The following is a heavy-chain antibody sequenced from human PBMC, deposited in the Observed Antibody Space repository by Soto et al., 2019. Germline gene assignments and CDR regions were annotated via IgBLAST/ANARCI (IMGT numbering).Heavy chain of an antibody. J-gene: IGHJ3*01. D-gene: IGHD3-22*01. Sequence: PSETLSLTCTVSGDSISSYFWTWIRQPPGKALEWIGYMFHSGRTNYNPSLTSRVTMSADTSNNQFSLTLTSVTAADTAVYYCAKAVKYYDSTGYDPFAVWGQGIMVTVSS. CDR3: AKAVKYYDSTGYDPFAV. V-gene: IGHV4-59*01. CDR2: MFHSGRT. CDR1: GDSISSYF.